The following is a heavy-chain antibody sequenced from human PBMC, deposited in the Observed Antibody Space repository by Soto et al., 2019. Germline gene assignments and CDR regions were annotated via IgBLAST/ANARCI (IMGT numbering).Heavy chain of an antibody. CDR2: ISSSSSVI. D-gene: IGHD7-27*01. Sequence: EVQLVESGGGLVQPGGSLRLSCATSGFILSDCAMNWVRQAPGKGLEWVSYISSSSSVIDYADSVKGRFTVSRDNARHSLYLQMNSLRAEDTAVYYCARDLSWGSNWYYYMDVWGNGTTVTVSS. J-gene: IGHJ6*03. CDR1: GFILSDCA. V-gene: IGHV3-48*01. CDR3: ARDLSWGSNWYYYMDV.